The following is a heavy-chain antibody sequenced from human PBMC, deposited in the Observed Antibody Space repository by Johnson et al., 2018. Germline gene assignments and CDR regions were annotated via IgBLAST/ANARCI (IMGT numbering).Heavy chain of an antibody. D-gene: IGHD2-15*01. CDR2: IDLKDAVP. Sequence: QLVESGAAVKKPGDSVKLSCKAFGYSFTNFYIHWVRQAPGQGLEWMGLIDLKDAVPIMAQTSQARLTMTRDTSTTTVYMELGGLRSEDAAVNYCARDLAASWRAGWFDPWGQGTLVTVSS. CDR3: ARDLAASWRAGWFDP. J-gene: IGHJ5*02. V-gene: IGHV1-46*01. CDR1: GYSFTNFY.